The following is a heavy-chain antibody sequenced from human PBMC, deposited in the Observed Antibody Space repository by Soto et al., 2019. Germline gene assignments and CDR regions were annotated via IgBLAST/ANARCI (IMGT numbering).Heavy chain of an antibody. CDR3: TRLAGRDDAFDI. CDR1: RLTFSGSA. D-gene: IGHD6-13*01. CDR2: IRSKANSYAT. Sequence: PGGSMGLSCAASRLTFSGSAVHWVRKKSGKGLEWVGRIRSKANSYATAYAASVKGRFTISRDDSKNTAYLQMNSLKTEDTAVYYCTRLAGRDDAFDIWGQGTMVTVSS. V-gene: IGHV3-73*01. J-gene: IGHJ3*02.